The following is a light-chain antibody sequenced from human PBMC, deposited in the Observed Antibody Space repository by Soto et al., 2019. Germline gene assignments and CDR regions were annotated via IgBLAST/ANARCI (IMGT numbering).Light chain of an antibody. Sequence: LTQSPATVSVSPGEGATLSCRASQNIGTNLAWYQQKSGQAPRLLIYGASNRATGVPAKFSGGGSGTDFTLTISRLEPEDFAVYYCQHYGSSPQTFGQGTKVDI. CDR3: QHYGSSPQT. CDR1: QNIGTN. J-gene: IGKJ1*01. CDR2: GAS. V-gene: IGKV3-20*01.